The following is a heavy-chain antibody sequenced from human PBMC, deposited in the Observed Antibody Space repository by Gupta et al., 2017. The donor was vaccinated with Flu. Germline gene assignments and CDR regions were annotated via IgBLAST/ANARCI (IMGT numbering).Heavy chain of an antibody. J-gene: IGHJ4*02. Sequence: QVQLQDSGPGLVKPSENLSLPCSVSGRSIRSDSFYWNWIRQPAGKGPEWIGRIHTSGSTNYNPSLKSRVTISVDTSKSQFSLKLSSVTAADTAVYYCARAPRSSGLNYWGQGTLVTVSS. D-gene: IGHD6-19*01. CDR1: GRSIRSDSFY. V-gene: IGHV4-61*02. CDR3: ARAPRSSGLNY. CDR2: IHTSGST.